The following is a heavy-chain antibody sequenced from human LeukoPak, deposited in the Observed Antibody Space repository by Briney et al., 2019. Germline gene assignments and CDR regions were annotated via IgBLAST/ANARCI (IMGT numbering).Heavy chain of an antibody. V-gene: IGHV3-21*01. CDR3: ARDCTNGVCFGFDY. CDR1: GFTFSSYS. J-gene: IGHJ4*02. Sequence: PGGSLRLSCAASGFTFSSYSMSWVRQAPGKGLEWVSSISSSSSYIYYADSVKGRFTISRDNAKNSLYLQMNSLRAEDTAVYYCARDCTNGVCFGFDYWGQGTLVTVSS. CDR2: ISSSSSYI. D-gene: IGHD2-8*01.